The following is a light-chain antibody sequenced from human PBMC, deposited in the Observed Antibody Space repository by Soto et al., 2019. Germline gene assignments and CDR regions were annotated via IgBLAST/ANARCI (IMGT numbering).Light chain of an antibody. J-gene: IGKJ1*01. V-gene: IGKV1-5*03. CDR1: QSISSW. Sequence: DIQMTESPSTLSASVGDRVTMTCRASQSISSWLAWYQQKPGKAPKLLIYKASSLESGVPSRFSGSGSGTEFTLTISSLQPDDFATYYCQQYNSWTFGQGTKVDI. CDR2: KAS. CDR3: QQYNSWT.